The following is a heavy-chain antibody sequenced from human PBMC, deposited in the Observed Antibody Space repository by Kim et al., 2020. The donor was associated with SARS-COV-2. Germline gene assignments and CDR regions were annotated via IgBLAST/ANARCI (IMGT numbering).Heavy chain of an antibody. CDR1: GFTFGDYA. CDR3: AKDISSGWPRFNWFDP. D-gene: IGHD6-19*01. J-gene: IGHJ5*02. V-gene: IGHV3-9*01. Sequence: GGSLRLSCAASGFTFGDYAMHWVRQAPGKGLEWVSGISWNSGSIGYADSVKGRFTISRDNAKNSLYLQMNRLRAEDTALYYCAKDISSGWPRFNWFDPWGQGTLVTVSS. CDR2: ISWNSGSI.